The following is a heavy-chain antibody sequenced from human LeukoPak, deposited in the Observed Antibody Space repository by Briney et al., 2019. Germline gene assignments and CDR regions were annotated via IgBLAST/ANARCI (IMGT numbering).Heavy chain of an antibody. CDR2: IYPGDSDT. CDR1: GFSFTSYW. Sequence: GESLKISCKGSGFSFTSYWIAWVRQMPGKGLEWMGIIYPGDSDTRYSPSSQGQVTISADKSISTAYLQWSSLKASDTAMYYCARRSYYYDSGGYYYYFDYWGQGTLVTVSS. CDR3: ARRSYYYDSGGYYYYFDY. V-gene: IGHV5-51*01. D-gene: IGHD3-22*01. J-gene: IGHJ4*02.